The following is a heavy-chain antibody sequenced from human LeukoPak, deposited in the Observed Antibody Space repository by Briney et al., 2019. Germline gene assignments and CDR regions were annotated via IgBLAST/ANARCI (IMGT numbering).Heavy chain of an antibody. V-gene: IGHV1-18*01. CDR2: ISAYNGNT. J-gene: IGHJ3*02. CDR1: GYPFTSYG. D-gene: IGHD6-19*01. Sequence: ASVKVSCKASGYPFTSYGISWVRQAPGQGLEWMGWISAYNGNTNYSQKLQGRVTITTDTSTSTAYMELRSLRSDDTAVYYCASNKPLAVAGDAFDIWGQGTMVTVSS. CDR3: ASNKPLAVAGDAFDI.